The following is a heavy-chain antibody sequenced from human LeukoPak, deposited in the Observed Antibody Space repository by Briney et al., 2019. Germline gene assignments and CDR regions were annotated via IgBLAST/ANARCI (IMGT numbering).Heavy chain of an antibody. V-gene: IGHV3-74*01. CDR3: ARAKPADFDL. J-gene: IGHJ2*01. CDR1: GFIFNTYW. CDR2: VNEGGSGT. Sequence: PGGSLRLSCEASGFIFNTYWIHWVRQAPGKGLVWVSRVNEGGSGTNYADSVKGRLTISRDNAKNKVYLEMNSLRAEDTAVYYCARAKPADFDLWGRGTLLTVSS.